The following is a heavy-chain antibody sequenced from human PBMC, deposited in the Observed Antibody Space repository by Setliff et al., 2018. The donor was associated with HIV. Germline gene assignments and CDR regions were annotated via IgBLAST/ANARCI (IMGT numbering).Heavy chain of an antibody. V-gene: IGHV1-46*01. CDR3: ARVRYCSGGSCYGGEYWFDP. CDR2: IHPSGGST. D-gene: IGHD2-15*01. CDR1: GYTFTSYY. J-gene: IGHJ5*02. Sequence: ASVKVSCKASGYTFTSYYIHWVRQAPGQGLEWMGVIHPSGGSTSYAQSFQDRVTMTRDTSTSTVYMGLSSLRSEDTAVYYCARVRYCSGGSCYGGEYWFDPWGQGTRVTVSS.